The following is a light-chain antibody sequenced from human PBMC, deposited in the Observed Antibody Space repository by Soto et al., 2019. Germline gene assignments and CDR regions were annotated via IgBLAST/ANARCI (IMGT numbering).Light chain of an antibody. CDR3: LQYNRWPT. Sequence: MGLTKSPATVSVSPGERATLSCRASQSVSSNLAWYQEKPGQAPSLLIYGASTRATGVPARFSGSGSGTEFTLAISSLMSDDSAVYICLQYNRWPTFGQGTKVDIK. CDR1: QSVSSN. J-gene: IGKJ1*01. V-gene: IGKV3-15*01. CDR2: GAS.